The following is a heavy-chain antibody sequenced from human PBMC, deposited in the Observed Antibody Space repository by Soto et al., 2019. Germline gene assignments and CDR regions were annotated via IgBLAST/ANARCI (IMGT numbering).Heavy chain of an antibody. CDR2: ARNKANSYTT. V-gene: IGHV3-72*01. Sequence: GGSMRLSCAASGFTFSNHYIDWVRQAPGKGLEWVGRARNKANSYTTEYAASVKGRFTISRDDSKNSAYLQMNSLKTEDTAVYYCARVRAGSVGWFDPWGQGTLVTVSS. CDR1: GFTFSNHY. J-gene: IGHJ5*02. D-gene: IGHD6-19*01. CDR3: ARVRAGSVGWFDP.